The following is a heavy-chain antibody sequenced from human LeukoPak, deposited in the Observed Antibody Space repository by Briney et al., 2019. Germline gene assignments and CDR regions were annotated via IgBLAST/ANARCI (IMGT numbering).Heavy chain of an antibody. V-gene: IGHV1-2*02. CDR3: ARVKSLGVPGSDY. D-gene: IGHD6-19*01. CDR2: INPKSGGT. J-gene: IGHJ4*02. Sequence: ASVKVSCKAPGYTFTDYYIHWVRQAPGQGLEWMGWINPKSGGTNSAQKFQGRVTMTRDTSISTAYMELSSLRSDDTAVYYCARVKSLGVPGSDYWGQGTLVTVSS. CDR1: GYTFTDYY.